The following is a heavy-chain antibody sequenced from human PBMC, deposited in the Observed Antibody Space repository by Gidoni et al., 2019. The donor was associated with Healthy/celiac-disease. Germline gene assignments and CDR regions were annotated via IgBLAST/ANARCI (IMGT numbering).Heavy chain of an antibody. Sequence: QRLEWMGWINAGNGNTKYSQKFQGRVTITRDTSASTAYMELSSLRSEDTAVYYCANSPSSGYYLWGQGTLVTVSS. CDR3: ANSPSSGYYL. CDR2: INAGNGNT. D-gene: IGHD3-22*01. J-gene: IGHJ4*02. V-gene: IGHV1-3*01.